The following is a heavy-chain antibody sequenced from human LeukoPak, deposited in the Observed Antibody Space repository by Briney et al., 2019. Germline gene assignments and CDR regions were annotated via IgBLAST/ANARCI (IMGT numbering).Heavy chain of an antibody. Sequence: PGGSLRLSCADSGFSFWRYAMNWVRQAPGRGLEWVAVISGPGPSTVYADSVKGRFTISRDNSKNTLFLQLDSLRVEDTAIYYCAKEEMPHAFDLWGQGTMVTVSS. CDR2: ISGPGPST. D-gene: IGHD5-24*01. CDR1: GFSFWRYA. V-gene: IGHV3-23*01. J-gene: IGHJ3*01. CDR3: AKEEMPHAFDL.